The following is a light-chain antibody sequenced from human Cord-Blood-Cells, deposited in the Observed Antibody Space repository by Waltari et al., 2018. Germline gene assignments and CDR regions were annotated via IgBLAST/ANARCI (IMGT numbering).Light chain of an antibody. V-gene: IGLV3-21*04. Sequence: SYVLTQPPSVSVAPGKTARITCGGNKIGSKSVHWYQPKPGQAPVLVIYYDSDRPSGIPERFSGSNSGNTATLTISRVEAGDEADYYCQVWDSSSDHVVFGGGTKLTVL. CDR3: QVWDSSSDHVV. J-gene: IGLJ2*01. CDR1: KIGSKS. CDR2: YDS.